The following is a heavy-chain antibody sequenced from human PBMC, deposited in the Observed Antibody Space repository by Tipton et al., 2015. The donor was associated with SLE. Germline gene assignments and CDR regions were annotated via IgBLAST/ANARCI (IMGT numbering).Heavy chain of an antibody. Sequence: TLSLTCTVSGCSISSSSYYWGWIRRPPGKGLEWIGSIYYSGSTYYNPSLQSRVTISVDTSKNQFSRKLTSVTAADTAVYYCASAEQQLSLPFDYWGQGTLVTVSS. V-gene: IGHV4-39*01. CDR3: ASAEQQLSLPFDY. J-gene: IGHJ4*02. D-gene: IGHD6-13*01. CDR2: IYYSGST. CDR1: GCSISSSSYY.